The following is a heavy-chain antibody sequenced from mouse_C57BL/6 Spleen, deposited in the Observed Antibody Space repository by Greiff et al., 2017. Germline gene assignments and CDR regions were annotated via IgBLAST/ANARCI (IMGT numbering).Heavy chain of an antibody. V-gene: IGHV1-9*01. D-gene: IGHD1-1*01. CDR1: GYTFTGYW. CDR2: ILPGSGST. Sequence: QVQLQQSGAELMKPGASVKLSCKATGYTFTGYWIEWVKQRPGHGLEWIGEILPGSGSTNYNEKFKGKATLTADTSSNTAYMQLSSLTTEDSVFYYCAREATVVARAMDYWGQGTSVTVSS. J-gene: IGHJ4*01. CDR3: AREATVVARAMDY.